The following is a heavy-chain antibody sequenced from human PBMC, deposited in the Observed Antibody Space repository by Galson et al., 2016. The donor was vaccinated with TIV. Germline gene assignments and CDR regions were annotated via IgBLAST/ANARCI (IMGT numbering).Heavy chain of an antibody. CDR3: ARDRLLRRNGYRDYYGVDV. J-gene: IGHJ6*02. CDR1: GFTFGNYW. CDR2: IKEDGSEK. V-gene: IGHV3-7*01. D-gene: IGHD3-22*01. Sequence: SLRLSCAASGFTFGNYWMTWVRQAPGKGLEWVANIKEDGSEKYYVDSVKGRFTISRGNAKNTLYLQMNSLRAEDTAVYYCARDRLLRRNGYRDYYGVDVWGQGTTVTVSS.